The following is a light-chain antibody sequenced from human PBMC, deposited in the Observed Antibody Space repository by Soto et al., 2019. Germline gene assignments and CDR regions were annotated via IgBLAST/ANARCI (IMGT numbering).Light chain of an antibody. CDR2: DVS. J-gene: IGLJ1*01. CDR1: SSDVGIYNH. V-gene: IGLV2-18*02. Sequence: QSALTQPASVSGSPGQSITISCTGTSSDVGIYNHVAWYQQPPGTSPKLVICDVSNRPSGVPDRFSGSKSGSTASLTISGLQAEDEADYYCSSYTTSNTYVFGTGTKVTVL. CDR3: SSYTTSNTYV.